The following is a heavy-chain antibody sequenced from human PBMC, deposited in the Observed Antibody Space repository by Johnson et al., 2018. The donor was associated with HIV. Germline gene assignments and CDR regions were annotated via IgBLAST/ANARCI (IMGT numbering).Heavy chain of an antibody. D-gene: IGHD2-15*01. CDR3: ASSAPGLLPNDAFDI. J-gene: IGHJ3*02. Sequence: QVQLVESGGGLVKPGGSLRLSCAASGFTFSDYYMSWIRQAPGKGLEGVSYISSSGSTIYYADSVKGRLTISRDNAKNSLYLQMNSLRAEDTAVYYCASSAPGLLPNDAFDIWGQGTMVTVSS. V-gene: IGHV3-11*04. CDR2: ISSSGSTI. CDR1: GFTFSDYY.